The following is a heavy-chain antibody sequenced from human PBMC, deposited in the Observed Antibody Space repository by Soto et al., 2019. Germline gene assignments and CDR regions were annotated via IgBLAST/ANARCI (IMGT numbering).Heavy chain of an antibody. Sequence: GGSLRLSCAASGFTFSSYGMHWVRQAPGKGLEWVAVIWYDGSNKYYADSVKGRFTISRDNSKNTLYLQMNSLRAEDTAVYYCARKGDTNSPLSAADRADYYGMDVWGQGTTVTVSS. V-gene: IGHV3-33*01. CDR3: ARKGDTNSPLSAADRADYYGMDV. D-gene: IGHD6-13*01. CDR2: IWYDGSNK. CDR1: GFTFSSYG. J-gene: IGHJ6*02.